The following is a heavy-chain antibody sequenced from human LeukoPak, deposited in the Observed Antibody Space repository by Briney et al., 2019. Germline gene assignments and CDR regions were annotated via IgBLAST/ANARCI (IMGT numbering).Heavy chain of an antibody. D-gene: IGHD1-1*01. CDR2: IRSNGETT. CDR3: AKGQELDDGVFDS. Sequence: GGSLRLSCAASGFTFSSYGMHWVRQAPGKGLEWVSTIRSNGETTYNADSVKGRFTISRDNSKKTLYLQLNSLRVEDTAIYYCAKGQELDDGVFDSWGQGTLVTVSS. CDR1: GFTFSSYG. J-gene: IGHJ4*02. V-gene: IGHV3-23*01.